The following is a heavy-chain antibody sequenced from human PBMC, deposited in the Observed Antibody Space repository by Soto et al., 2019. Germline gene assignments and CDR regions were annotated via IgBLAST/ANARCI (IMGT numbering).Heavy chain of an antibody. V-gene: IGHV1-3*01. CDR1: GYTFTNYA. CDR3: ARGHLAVVPVASWFYYMDV. CDR2: INAGNGNT. J-gene: IGHJ6*03. Sequence: ASVKVSCTDSGYTFTNYAVHWVRQAPGQRLEWMGWINAGNGNTRFSQNLQGRVTITRDTSARTVYMELSSLRSEDTAVYYCARGHLAVVPVASWFYYMDVWGKGTTVTVSS. D-gene: IGHD2-2*01.